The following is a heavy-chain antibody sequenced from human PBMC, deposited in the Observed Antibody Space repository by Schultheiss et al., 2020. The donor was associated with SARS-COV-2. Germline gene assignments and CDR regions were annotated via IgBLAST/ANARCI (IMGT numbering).Heavy chain of an antibody. J-gene: IGHJ5*02. V-gene: IGHV4-4*07. CDR1: GGSISSYY. CDR3: ARDRGRRREYSSGWGGFDP. Sequence: GSLRLSCTVSGGSISSYYWSWIRQPAGKGLEWIGRIYTSGSTNYNPSLKSRVTMSVDTSKNQFSLKLSSVTAADTAVYYCARDRGRRREYSSGWGGFDPWGQGTLVTVSS. CDR2: IYTSGST. D-gene: IGHD6-19*01.